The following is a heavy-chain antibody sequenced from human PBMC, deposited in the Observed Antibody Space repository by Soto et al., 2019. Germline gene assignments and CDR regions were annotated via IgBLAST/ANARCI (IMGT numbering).Heavy chain of an antibody. J-gene: IGHJ6*02. D-gene: IGHD3-3*01. CDR1: GNTVPNYA. CDR3: ARDVGGMDV. CDR2: INAGNGNT. V-gene: IGHV1-3*01. Sequence: ASVKVSCKASGNTVPNYAIHWVRQAPGQRLEWMGWINAGNGNTKYSQKFQGRVTITRDTSASTAYMELSSLRSEDTAVYYCARDVGGMDVWGQGTTVTVS.